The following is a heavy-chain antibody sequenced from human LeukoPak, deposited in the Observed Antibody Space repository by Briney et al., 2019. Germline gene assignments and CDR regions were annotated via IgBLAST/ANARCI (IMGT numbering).Heavy chain of an antibody. J-gene: IGHJ4*02. V-gene: IGHV3-7*03. CDR2: IHQNGGTE. Sequence: GESLKISCAASGFTVSNYWMSWVRQAPGEGLEWVACIHQNGGTEYYVDSVKGRFAISRDNSKNSLHLQMSSLTVEDTAVYYCARDLSSRDAFWGQGTLVIVSS. CDR3: ARDLSSRDAF. D-gene: IGHD6-13*01. CDR1: GFTVSNYW.